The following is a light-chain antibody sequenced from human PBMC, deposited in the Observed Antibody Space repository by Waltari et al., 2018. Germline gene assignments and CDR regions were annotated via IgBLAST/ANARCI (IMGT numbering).Light chain of an antibody. CDR3: VLYMSRDIL. V-gene: IGLV8-61*01. Sequence: QTVVTQEPSFSVSPGGTVTLTCGLSSGSVSVSHYHSWYQQTPGHAQHVLIYRTNTRPSVVPYRFSGSILGNKAALTITGAQADDEAAYDCVLYMSRDILFGGGTKLTVL. CDR1: SGSVSVSHY. CDR2: RTN. J-gene: IGLJ3*02.